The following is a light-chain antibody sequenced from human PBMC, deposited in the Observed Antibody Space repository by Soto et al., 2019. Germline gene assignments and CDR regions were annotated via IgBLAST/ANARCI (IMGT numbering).Light chain of an antibody. CDR3: CSYAGSSTLV. V-gene: IGLV2-23*01. CDR2: EGS. CDR1: SSDVGSYNL. J-gene: IGLJ1*01. Sequence: LTQPASVSGSPGQSITISCTGTSSDVGSYNLVSWYQQHPGKAPKLMIYEGSKRPSGVSNRFSGSKSGNTASLTISGLQAEDEADYYCCSYAGSSTLVFGTGTKLTVL.